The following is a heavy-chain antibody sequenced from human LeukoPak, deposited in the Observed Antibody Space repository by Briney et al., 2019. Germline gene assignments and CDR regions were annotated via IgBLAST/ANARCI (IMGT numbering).Heavy chain of an antibody. Sequence: KPSETLSLTCAVYGGSFSGYYWSWIRQPPGKGLEWIGEINHSGSTNYNPSLKSRVTISVDTSKNQFSLKLSSVTAADTAVYYCARGLQYYYDSSGYSGAFDIWGQGTMITVSS. CDR2: INHSGST. CDR1: GGSFSGYY. V-gene: IGHV4-34*01. D-gene: IGHD3-22*01. J-gene: IGHJ3*02. CDR3: ARGLQYYYDSSGYSGAFDI.